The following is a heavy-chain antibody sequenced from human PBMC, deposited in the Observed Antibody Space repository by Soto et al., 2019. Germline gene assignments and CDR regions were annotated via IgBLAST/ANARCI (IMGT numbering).Heavy chain of an antibody. CDR1: GYTFTGYY. CDR3: AKLGPWFGELSYYYYYMDV. CDR2: INPNSGGT. V-gene: IGHV1-2*04. J-gene: IGHJ6*03. Sequence: ASVKVSCKASGYTFTGYYMHWVRQAPGQGLEWMGWINPNSGGTNYAQKFQGWVTMTRDTSISTAYMELSRLRSDDTAVYYCAKLGPWFGELSYYYYYMDVWGKGTTVTVSS. D-gene: IGHD3-10*01.